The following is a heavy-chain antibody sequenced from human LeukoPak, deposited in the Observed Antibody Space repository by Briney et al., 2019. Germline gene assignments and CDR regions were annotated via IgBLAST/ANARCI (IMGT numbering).Heavy chain of an antibody. J-gene: IGHJ4*02. V-gene: IGHV4-39*02. CDR2: IYYSGST. D-gene: IGHD3-22*01. CDR1: GGSIRSGSHY. CDR3: AKRDDSGGNLVDL. Sequence: PSETLPLTCTVSGGSIRSGSHYWAWIRQPPGKGLEWIGSIYYSGSTYYNPSLENRVTISIDTSKNHFSLQLSSLSAADTSVYYCAKRDDSGGNLVDLWGQGTLVTVS.